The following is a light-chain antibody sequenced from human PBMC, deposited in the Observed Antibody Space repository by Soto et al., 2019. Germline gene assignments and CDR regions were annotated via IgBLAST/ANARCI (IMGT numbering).Light chain of an antibody. CDR2: EVR. CDR1: SSDIGGYDY. J-gene: IGLJ1*01. Sequence: QSALTQPASVSGSPGQSITISCTGTSSDIGGYDYDSWYQQRPGKAPKLMIYEVRYRPSGVSNRFSGSKSGNTASLTISGLQAEDEAVYYCCSYTRTSNHYFFGSGTKVTVL. CDR3: CSYTRTSNHYF. V-gene: IGLV2-14*01.